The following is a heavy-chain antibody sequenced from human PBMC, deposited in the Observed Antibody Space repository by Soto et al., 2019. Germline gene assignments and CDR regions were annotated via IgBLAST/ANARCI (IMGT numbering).Heavy chain of an antibody. Sequence: QVQLVQSGAEVKKPGSSVKVSCKASGGTFSSYAISWVRQAPGQGLEWMGGIIPIFGTANYAQKFQGRVTITADDSTSTAYMELSSLRYEDTAVYYCARIIAAAADYYYYCGMDVWGQGTTVTVAS. CDR1: GGTFSSYA. D-gene: IGHD6-13*01. CDR3: ARIIAAAADYYYYCGMDV. V-gene: IGHV1-69*01. CDR2: IIPIFGTA. J-gene: IGHJ6*02.